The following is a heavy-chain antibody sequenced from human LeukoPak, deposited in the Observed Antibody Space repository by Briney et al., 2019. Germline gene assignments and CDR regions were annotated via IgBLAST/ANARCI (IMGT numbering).Heavy chain of an antibody. V-gene: IGHV1-18*01. CDR3: AREYELELRGGVFDY. Sequence: ASVKVSCKASGYTFTSYGISWVRQAPGQGLEWMGWISAYNGNTNYAQKLQGRVTMTTDTSTSTAYMELRSLRSDDTAVYYCAREYELELRGGVFDYWGQGTLVTFSS. J-gene: IGHJ4*02. D-gene: IGHD1-7*01. CDR2: ISAYNGNT. CDR1: GYTFTSYG.